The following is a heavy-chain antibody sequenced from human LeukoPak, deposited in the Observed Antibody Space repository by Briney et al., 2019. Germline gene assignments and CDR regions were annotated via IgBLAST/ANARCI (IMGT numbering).Heavy chain of an antibody. CDR3: ARMGYGLYYFDY. CDR2: INHSGST. J-gene: IGHJ4*02. Sequence: SETLSLTCAVSGGSISSNNWWGWVRQPPGKGLEWIGEINHSGSTNYNPSLKSRVTISVDTSKNQFSLKLSSVTAADTAVYYCARMGYGLYYFDYWGQGTLVTVSS. D-gene: IGHD3/OR15-3a*01. V-gene: IGHV4-4*02. CDR1: GGSISSNNW.